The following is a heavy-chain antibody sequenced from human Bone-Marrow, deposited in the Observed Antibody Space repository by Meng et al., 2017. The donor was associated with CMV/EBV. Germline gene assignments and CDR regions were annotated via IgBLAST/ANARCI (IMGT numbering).Heavy chain of an antibody. J-gene: IGHJ6*02. CDR3: AKDNSYYYYYGMDV. CDR2: ISWNSGSI. CDR1: GFTFDDYA. V-gene: IGHV3-9*01. Sequence: GGSLRLSCAASGFTFDDYAMHWVRQAPGKGLEWVSGISWNSGSIGYADSVKGRFTISRDNAKNSLYLQMNRLRAEDTDLYYCAKDNSYYYYYGMDVWGQGTTVTVSS.